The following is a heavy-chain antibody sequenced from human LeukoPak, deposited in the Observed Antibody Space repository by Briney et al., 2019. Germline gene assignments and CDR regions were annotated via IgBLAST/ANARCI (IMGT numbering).Heavy chain of an antibody. J-gene: IGHJ4*02. CDR2: IKHDGSEK. D-gene: IGHD3-3*01. Sequence: GGSLRLSCAASGFIFTNYFMSWVRQAPGKGLEWVASIKHDGSEKYYVDSVRGRFTISRDTTMNSLYLQMSSLRAEDTAVYYCATDRGWRTSGYYLYYFEYWGQGTLVTYSS. V-gene: IGHV3-7*01. CDR1: GFIFTNYF. CDR3: ATDRGWRTSGYYLYYFEY.